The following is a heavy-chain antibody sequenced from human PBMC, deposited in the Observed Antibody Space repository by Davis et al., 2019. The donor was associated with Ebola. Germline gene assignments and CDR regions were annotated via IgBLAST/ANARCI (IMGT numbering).Heavy chain of an antibody. Sequence: AASVKVSCKASGCTFISYAISWVRQAPGQGLEWMGRIIPILGIANYAQKFQGRVTITADKSTSTAYMELSSLRSGDTAVYYCARERVVPAALGGYYYYGMDVWGQGTTVTVSS. CDR2: IIPILGIA. CDR1: GCTFISYA. V-gene: IGHV1-69*04. D-gene: IGHD2-2*01. J-gene: IGHJ6*02. CDR3: ARERVVPAALGGYYYYGMDV.